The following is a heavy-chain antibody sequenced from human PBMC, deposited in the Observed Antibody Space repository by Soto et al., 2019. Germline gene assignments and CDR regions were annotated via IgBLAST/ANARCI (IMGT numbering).Heavy chain of an antibody. CDR1: GFTFSSYA. CDR3: AKDKAWVPGQVVYYYYYYGMDV. D-gene: IGHD3-10*01. J-gene: IGHJ6*02. V-gene: IGHV3-23*01. Sequence: PGGSLRLSCAASGFTFSSYAMCWVRPAPGKGLEWVSVISGSGGSTYYADSVKGRFTISRDNSKNTLYLQMNSLRAEDTAIYYCAKDKAWVPGQVVYYYYYYGMDVWGQGTTVTVSS. CDR2: ISGSGGST.